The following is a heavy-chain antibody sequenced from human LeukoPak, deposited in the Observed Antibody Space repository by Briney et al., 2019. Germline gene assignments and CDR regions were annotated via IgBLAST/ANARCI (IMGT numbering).Heavy chain of an antibody. CDR3: AKDIGDSIGYNYFDS. CDR2: ISWHGSTT. V-gene: IGHV3-43*01. J-gene: IGHJ4*02. Sequence: PGGSLRLSCAASGFTFDDYTMHWVRRAPGEGLEWVSVISWHGSTTKYADSVRGRFTISRDNRKNSLSLQMNSLRPEDTALYYCAKDIGDSIGYNYFDSWGQGTLVTVSS. D-gene: IGHD3-22*01. CDR1: GFTFDDYT.